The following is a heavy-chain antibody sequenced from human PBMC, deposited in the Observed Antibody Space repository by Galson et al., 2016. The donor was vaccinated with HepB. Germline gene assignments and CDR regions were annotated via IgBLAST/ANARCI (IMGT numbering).Heavy chain of an antibody. J-gene: IGHJ3*02. Sequence: SLRLSCAASGFTLTSYAMSWFRQAPGKGLEWVSGISGSGGSTNYADSVKGRFALSRDNSKNTLYLQMNNLRPDDTAVYYCARVWVAYAPGDGAFDIWGQGTVVTVSS. V-gene: IGHV3-23*01. CDR2: ISGSGGST. CDR1: GFTLTSYA. CDR3: ARVWVAYAPGDGAFDI. D-gene: IGHD2-8*02.